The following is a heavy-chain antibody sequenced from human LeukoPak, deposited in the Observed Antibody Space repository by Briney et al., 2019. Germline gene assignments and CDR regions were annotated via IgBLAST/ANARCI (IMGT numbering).Heavy chain of an antibody. CDR2: IYSGGST. J-gene: IGHJ3*02. CDR1: GFTVSSNY. Sequence: GGSLRLSCAASGFTVSSNYMSWVRQAPGKGLEWVSVIYSGGSTYYADSVKGRFTISRDNSKNTLYLQMNSLRAEDTAVYYCARDQGHNWNDLDAFDIWGQGTMDTVSS. CDR3: ARDQGHNWNDLDAFDI. D-gene: IGHD1-1*01. V-gene: IGHV3-66*01.